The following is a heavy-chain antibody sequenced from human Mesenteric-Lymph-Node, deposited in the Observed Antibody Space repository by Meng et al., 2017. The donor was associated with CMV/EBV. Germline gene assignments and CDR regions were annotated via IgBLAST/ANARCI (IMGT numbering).Heavy chain of an antibody. V-gene: IGHV1-8*01. Sequence: KASGYTFNSYDSNWVRQATGQGLEWMGWMNTNSGNTGYAQRYQGRVTMTRSTSISTAYMELSSLTSEDTAVYYCSTREASGNWNFDYWGQGTLVTVSS. CDR3: STREASGNWNFDY. CDR2: MNTNSGNT. D-gene: IGHD3-10*01. CDR1: GYTFNSYD. J-gene: IGHJ4*02.